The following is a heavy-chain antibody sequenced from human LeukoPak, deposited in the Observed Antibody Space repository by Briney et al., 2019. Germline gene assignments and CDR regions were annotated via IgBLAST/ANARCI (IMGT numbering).Heavy chain of an antibody. D-gene: IGHD3-9*01. CDR2: ITGSGDTT. Sequence: GGSLSLFCAASGFIFRIYAMSWVRQAPGKGLQWVAAITGSGDTTYYGDSVMGRFPISRDNSKNTLYLEVNTLRAEDTAVYYCAKWGDYDILTGYYVSDFWGQGTLVTVSS. CDR1: GFIFRIYA. V-gene: IGHV3-23*01. CDR3: AKWGDYDILTGYYVSDF. J-gene: IGHJ4*02.